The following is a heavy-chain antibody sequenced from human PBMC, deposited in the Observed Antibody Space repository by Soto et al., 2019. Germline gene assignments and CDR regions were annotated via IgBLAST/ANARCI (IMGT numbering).Heavy chain of an antibody. CDR1: GYTFTVYA. D-gene: IGHD6-19*01. Sequence: VQLVQSGAEVKMPGASVKVSCKASGYTFTVYAIHWVRQGPGQRLEWMGWINAGNGDTEYSQKFQGGLTITRDASASKADMELNSLRSDETAVYYCARDLSGNSYDGMDVWGQGTMVIVSS. V-gene: IGHV1-3*01. J-gene: IGHJ6*02. CDR3: ARDLSGNSYDGMDV. CDR2: INAGNGDT.